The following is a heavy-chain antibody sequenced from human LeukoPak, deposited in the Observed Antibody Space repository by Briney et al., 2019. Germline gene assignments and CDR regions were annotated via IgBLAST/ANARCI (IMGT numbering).Heavy chain of an antibody. CDR1: GGSFSRYF. V-gene: IGHV4-34*01. D-gene: IGHD1-14*01. Sequence: PSETLSLTCAVSGGSFSRYFWTWIRQAPGKGLEWLGEINHSGSTNYNPSLKSRVTGFVDTSKNQVSLRLSSVTAADTAVYYCARHGTISSESYFDYWGQGALVTVSS. J-gene: IGHJ4*02. CDR3: ARHGTISSESYFDY. CDR2: INHSGST.